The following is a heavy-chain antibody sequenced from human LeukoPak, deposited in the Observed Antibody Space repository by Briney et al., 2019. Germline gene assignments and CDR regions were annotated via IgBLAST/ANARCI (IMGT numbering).Heavy chain of an antibody. J-gene: IGHJ4*02. V-gene: IGHV1-8*01. CDR3: ARAAIYCSSTSCQTNLDY. CDR2: MNPNSGNT. D-gene: IGHD2-2*01. CDR1: GYTFTSYD. Sequence: ASVKVSCKASGYTFTSYDINWVRQATGQGLEWMGWMNPNSGNTGYAQKFQGRVTMTRNTSISTAYMELSSLRSEDTAVYYCARAAIYCSSTSCQTNLDYWGQGTLVTVSS.